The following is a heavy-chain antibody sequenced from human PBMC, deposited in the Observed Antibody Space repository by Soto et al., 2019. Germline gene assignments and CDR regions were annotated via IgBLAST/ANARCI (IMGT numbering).Heavy chain of an antibody. D-gene: IGHD5-18*01. V-gene: IGHV4-59*01. CDR3: ATIQLWSEHDNDY. CDR1: GGSISSYY. Sequence: QVQLQESGPGLVKPSETLSLTCTVSGGSISSYYWSWIRQPPGKGLEWIGYIYYSGSTNYNPSLKSRVTISVDTSKNQFSLKLSSVTAADTAVYYCATIQLWSEHDNDYWGQGTLVTVSS. J-gene: IGHJ4*02. CDR2: IYYSGST.